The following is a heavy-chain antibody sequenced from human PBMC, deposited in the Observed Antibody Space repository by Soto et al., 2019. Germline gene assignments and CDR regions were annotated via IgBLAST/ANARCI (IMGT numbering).Heavy chain of an antibody. Sequence: QVQLQESGPGLVKPSQTLSLTCTVSGGSISTGGYYWSWIRQHPGKGLEWLGYIYYSGSTYYNPYLKIQVTISVDTSMNQRSLRLSSVTAADTAVYYCAGRDYGSGSYRYWGQGTLVTVSS. J-gene: IGHJ4*02. CDR2: IYYSGST. CDR1: GGSISTGGYY. D-gene: IGHD3-10*01. V-gene: IGHV4-31*01. CDR3: AGRDYGSGSYRY.